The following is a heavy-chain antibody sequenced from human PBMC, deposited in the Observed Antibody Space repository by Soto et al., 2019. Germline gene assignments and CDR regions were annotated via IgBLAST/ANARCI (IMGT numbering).Heavy chain of an antibody. CDR2: INGDGSTT. CDR1: GFTFSNYW. Sequence: EVQLVESGGGLVQPGGSLRLSCAASGFTFSNYWTHWVRQAPGKGLVWVSRINGDGSTTTYADFVKGRFTISRDNAKNTLYLQMDSRGADDTAVYYCTRGGTSATYWGLFDYWGQGAQVTVYS. D-gene: IGHD7-27*01. V-gene: IGHV3-74*01. CDR3: TRGGTSATYWGLFDY. J-gene: IGHJ4*02.